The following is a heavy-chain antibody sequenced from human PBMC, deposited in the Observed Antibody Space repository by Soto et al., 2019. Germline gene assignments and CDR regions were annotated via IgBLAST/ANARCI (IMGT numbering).Heavy chain of an antibody. D-gene: IGHD6-13*01. CDR3: ARGGSSSWYPLGDYYYCYGMDV. CDR1: GFTFSSYW. Sequence: GGSLRLSCAASGFTFSSYWMHWVRQAPGKGLVWVSRINSDGSSTSYADSVKGRFTISRDNAKNTLYLQMNSLRAEDTAVYYCARGGSSSWYPLGDYYYCYGMDVWGQGTTVTVSS. V-gene: IGHV3-74*01. CDR2: INSDGSST. J-gene: IGHJ6*02.